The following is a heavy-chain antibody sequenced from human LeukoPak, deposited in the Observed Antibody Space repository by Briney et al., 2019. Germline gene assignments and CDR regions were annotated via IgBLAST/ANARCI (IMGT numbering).Heavy chain of an antibody. D-gene: IGHD3-22*01. CDR1: GFTFDDYA. Sequence: GRSLRLSCAASGFTFDDYAMHWVRQAPGKGLEWVSGISWNSGSIGYADSVKGGFTISRDNAKNSLYLQMNSLRAEDTALYYCAKDYYDSSGYYFDYWGQGTLVTVSS. V-gene: IGHV3-9*01. CDR2: ISWNSGSI. CDR3: AKDYYDSSGYYFDY. J-gene: IGHJ4*02.